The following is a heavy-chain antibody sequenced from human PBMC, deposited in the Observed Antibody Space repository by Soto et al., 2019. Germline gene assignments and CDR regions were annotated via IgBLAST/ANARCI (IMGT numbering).Heavy chain of an antibody. CDR3: ARRSTVTYDY. Sequence: QLQLQESGPELVKPSETLSLNCTVSGGSLTSNSYYWGWIRQPPGKGLEWIGSFYYSQSTYFNPSLKSRVTISVETSTNQYSLTLSAVTAADTAVYYCARRSTVTYDYWGQGILVTVSS. V-gene: IGHV4-39*01. J-gene: IGHJ4*02. D-gene: IGHD4-17*01. CDR1: GGSLTSNSYY. CDR2: FYYSQST.